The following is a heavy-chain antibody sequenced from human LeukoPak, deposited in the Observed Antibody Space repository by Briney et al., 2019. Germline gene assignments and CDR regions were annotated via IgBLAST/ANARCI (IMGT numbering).Heavy chain of an antibody. Sequence: GGSLRLSCAASGFTVSSNYMSWGRHAPGEGLEWGSDIFSGGSTYYADSVKGRFTISRDNSKNTLYLQMNSLRAEDAAVYYCARTSMVRGVITYYYYGMDVWGQGTTVTVSS. CDR1: GFTVSSNY. J-gene: IGHJ6*02. D-gene: IGHD3-10*01. V-gene: IGHV3-66*01. CDR2: IFSGGST. CDR3: ARTSMVRGVITYYYYGMDV.